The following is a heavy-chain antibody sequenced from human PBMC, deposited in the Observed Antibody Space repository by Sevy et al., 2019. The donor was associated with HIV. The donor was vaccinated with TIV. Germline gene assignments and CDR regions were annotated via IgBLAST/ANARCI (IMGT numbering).Heavy chain of an antibody. CDR3: TRGDPIVPPAGYYYHMDV. V-gene: IGHV3-74*01. D-gene: IGHD1-26*01. CDR2: INSDGSSS. J-gene: IGHJ6*03. Sequence: GGSLRLSCVASGFTVDRYWMHWVRQAPGKGLVWVSRINSDGSSSPYADSVKGRFTISRDNAKNTLYLQLNRLGAEDTAVYYCTRGDPIVPPAGYYYHMDVWGKGTTVTVSS. CDR1: GFTVDRYW.